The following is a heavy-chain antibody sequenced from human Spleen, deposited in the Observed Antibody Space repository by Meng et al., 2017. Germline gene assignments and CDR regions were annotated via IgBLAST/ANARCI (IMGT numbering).Heavy chain of an antibody. V-gene: IGHV3-30*04. CDR1: GFTFSSYA. J-gene: IGHJ4*02. Sequence: GESLKISCAASGFTFSSYAMHWVRQAPGKGLEWVAVISHDGSNKYYADSVKGRFTISRDNSKNTLYLQMNSLRAEDTAVYYCARRLWFDYWGQGTLVTVSS. CDR3: ARRLWFDY. D-gene: IGHD5-18*01. CDR2: ISHDGSNK.